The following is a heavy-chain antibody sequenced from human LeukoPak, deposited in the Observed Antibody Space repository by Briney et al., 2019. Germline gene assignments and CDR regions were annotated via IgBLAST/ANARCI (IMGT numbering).Heavy chain of an antibody. CDR2: IKQDGSEK. V-gene: IGHV3-7*01. CDR1: GFTFSSYW. J-gene: IGHJ1*01. CDR3: ARHRCSGGSCYERATEYFQH. D-gene: IGHD2-15*01. Sequence: GGSLRLSCAASGFTFSSYWMSWVRQAPGKGLEWVANIKQDGSEKYYVDSVKGRFTISRDNAKNSLYLQMNSLRAEDTAVYYCARHRCSGGSCYERATEYFQHWGQGTLVTVSS.